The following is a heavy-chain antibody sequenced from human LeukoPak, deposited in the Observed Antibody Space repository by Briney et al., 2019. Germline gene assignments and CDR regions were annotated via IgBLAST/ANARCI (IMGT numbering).Heavy chain of an antibody. CDR3: AKAKQVVPADALNFDY. CDR1: GLTFSNYA. Sequence: GGSVRLSCAASGLTFSNYAMSWVRQAPGKGLEWVSVISGTGGSTYHADSVKGRFTISRDNSKNTLYLQMNTLRGEDTAVYYCAKAKQVVPADALNFDYWGQGTLVTVSS. CDR2: ISGTGGST. D-gene: IGHD6-6*01. V-gene: IGHV3-23*01. J-gene: IGHJ4*02.